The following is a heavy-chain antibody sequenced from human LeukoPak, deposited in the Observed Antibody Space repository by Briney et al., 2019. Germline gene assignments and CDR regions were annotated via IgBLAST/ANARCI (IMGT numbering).Heavy chain of an antibody. CDR1: GGTFSSYA. D-gene: IGHD3-22*01. J-gene: IGHJ6*02. Sequence: SVTVSCTASGGTFSSYAISWVRQAPGQGLEWMGGIIPIFGTANYAQKFQGGVTITADESTSTAYMELSSLRSEDTAAYYCATRSGSGYNYYYGMDVWGQGTTVTVSS. CDR3: ATRSGSGYNYYYGMDV. V-gene: IGHV1-69*13. CDR2: IIPIFGTA.